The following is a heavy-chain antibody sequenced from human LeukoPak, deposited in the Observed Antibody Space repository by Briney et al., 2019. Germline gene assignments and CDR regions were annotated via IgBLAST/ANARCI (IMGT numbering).Heavy chain of an antibody. D-gene: IGHD6-19*01. J-gene: IGHJ4*02. CDR1: GFTFEDYA. CDR3: ARETPDSSGWD. Sequence: GGSLRLSCAASGFTFEDYAMHWVRQAPGKGLEWVSSINWNSGNTAYADSVKGRFIISRDNAKNSLYLQMNSLRAEDTAVYYCARETPDSSGWDWGQGTLVTVSS. CDR2: INWNSGNT. V-gene: IGHV3-9*01.